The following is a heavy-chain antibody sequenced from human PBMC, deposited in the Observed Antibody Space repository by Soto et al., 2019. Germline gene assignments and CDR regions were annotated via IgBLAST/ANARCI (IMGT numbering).Heavy chain of an antibody. CDR3: ARLDLCYDY. V-gene: IGHV4-31*03. Sequence: QVQLQESGPGLVKPSQTLSLTCNVSVGAITNDGYYWSCIRQHPGKALEWIGNIHYSGVTYYNPTLKSRAAISVDISKHQFSLKLNSVTAADTAVYYCARLDLCYDYWGQGILVTVSS. CDR2: IHYSGVT. D-gene: IGHD2-15*01. J-gene: IGHJ4*02. CDR1: VGAITNDGYY.